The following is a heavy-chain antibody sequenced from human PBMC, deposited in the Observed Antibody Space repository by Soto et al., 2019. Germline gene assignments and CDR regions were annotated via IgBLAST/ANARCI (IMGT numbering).Heavy chain of an antibody. CDR3: ARVGSKSFYYATDV. J-gene: IGHJ6*02. CDR1: GGSISSFC. Sequence: QLQESGPGLVKPSETLSLTCTVSGGSISSFCWSWIRQPPGQGLEWIGYICTGGTTKYNPSLKSRVTMSVDTSKTQFSLRLTFVTAADTAVYYCARVGSKSFYYATDVWGQGTTVTVSS. V-gene: IGHV4-4*09. D-gene: IGHD4-4*01. CDR2: ICTGGTT.